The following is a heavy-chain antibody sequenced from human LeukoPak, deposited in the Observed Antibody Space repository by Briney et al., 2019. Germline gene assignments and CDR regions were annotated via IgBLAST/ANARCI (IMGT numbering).Heavy chain of an antibody. J-gene: IGHJ1*01. CDR1: GFIFSSYG. Sequence: GGSLRLSCAASGFIFSSYGMHWVRQAPGKGLEWVAVILSDGSKDFYADSVKGRFTISRDNSKNTLYLQMNSLRAEDTAVYYCAKDSSAMVPEYFQHWGQGTLVTVSS. V-gene: IGHV3-30*02. CDR2: ILSDGSKD. D-gene: IGHD5-18*01. CDR3: AKDSSAMVPEYFQH.